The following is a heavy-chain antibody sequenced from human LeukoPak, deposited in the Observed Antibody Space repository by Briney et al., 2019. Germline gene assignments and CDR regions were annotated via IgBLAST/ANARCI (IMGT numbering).Heavy chain of an antibody. CDR3: ASGYSYGYDAFDI. V-gene: IGHV3-9*01. J-gene: IGHJ3*02. Sequence: GGSLRLSCAASGFTFDDYAMHWVRQAPGKGLEWVSGISWNSGSIGYADSVKGRFTISRDNAKNSLYLQMNSLRAEDTAVYYCASGYSYGYDAFDIWGQGTMVTVSS. CDR1: GFTFDDYA. CDR2: ISWNSGSI. D-gene: IGHD5-18*01.